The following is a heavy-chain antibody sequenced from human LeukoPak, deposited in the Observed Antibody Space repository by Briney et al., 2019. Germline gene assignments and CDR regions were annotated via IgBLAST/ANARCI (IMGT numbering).Heavy chain of an antibody. J-gene: IGHJ5*02. CDR3: ARVGRYDFWSGYYWDWFDP. CDR2: ISACNGNT. V-gene: IGHV1-18*01. Sequence: ASVKVSCKASGYTFTSYGISWVRQAPGQGLEWMGWISACNGNTNYAQKLQGRVTMTTDTSTSTAYMELRSLRSDDTAVYYCARVGRYDFWSGYYWDWFDPWGQGTLVTVSS. D-gene: IGHD3-3*01. CDR1: GYTFTSYG.